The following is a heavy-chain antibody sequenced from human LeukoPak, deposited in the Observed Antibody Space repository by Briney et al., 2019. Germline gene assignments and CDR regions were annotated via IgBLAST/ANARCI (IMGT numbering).Heavy chain of an antibody. Sequence: GGSLRLSRAASGFTFSSYAMSWVRQAPGKGLEWVSAISGSGGSTYYADSVKGRFTISRDNSKNTLYLQMNSLRAEDTAVYYCAKNPDYYDSSGYYYFDYWGQGTLVTVSS. CDR1: GFTFSSYA. V-gene: IGHV3-23*01. J-gene: IGHJ4*02. CDR2: ISGSGGST. CDR3: AKNPDYYDSSGYYYFDY. D-gene: IGHD3-22*01.